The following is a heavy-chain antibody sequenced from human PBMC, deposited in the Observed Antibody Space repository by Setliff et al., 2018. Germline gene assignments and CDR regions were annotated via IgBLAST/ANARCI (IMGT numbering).Heavy chain of an antibody. D-gene: IGHD5-18*01. Sequence: PSETLSLTCNVSGVSIANTAGYWSWIRQPAGKTLEWIGQVYVGGNTYYNPSFESRVSISVNRSNNQFSLKLTSVTAADTAVYYCTRGDTSTFWDWGQGTLVTVSS. CDR3: TRGDTSTFWD. V-gene: IGHV4-61*10. CDR2: VYVGGNT. CDR1: GVSIANTAGY. J-gene: IGHJ4*02.